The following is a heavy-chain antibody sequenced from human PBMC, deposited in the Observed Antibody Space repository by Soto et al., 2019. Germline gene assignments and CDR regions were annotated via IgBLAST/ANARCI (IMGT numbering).Heavy chain of an antibody. J-gene: IGHJ5*02. CDR1: GYRFSSSW. CDR3: ARYHYSGWFDP. D-gene: IGHD2-21*01. CDR2: VYPSHSDV. Sequence: GESLKISCQGTGYRFSSSWIGWVRQKPGKGLEWRGNVYPSHSDVRYSPAFEGQVTISADNSINTAYLQLLNLKASDNAMYYCARYHYSGWFDPWGQGTLVTVSS. V-gene: IGHV5-51*01.